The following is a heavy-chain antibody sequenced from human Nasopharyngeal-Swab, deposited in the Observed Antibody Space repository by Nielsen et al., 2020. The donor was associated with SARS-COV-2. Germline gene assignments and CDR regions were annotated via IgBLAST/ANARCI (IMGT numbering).Heavy chain of an antibody. J-gene: IGHJ2*01. Sequence: GESLKISCAASGFALTSYTMHWVRQAPGKGLEWVAVVLYDGTTRYYADSVRGRFTISRDTSENTLYLQMNSLRPDDTAVYYCASRGASADPSTRDLPFSRRTFDLWGRGTLVTVSS. CDR3: ASRGASADPSTRDLPFSRRTFDL. CDR2: VLYDGTTR. D-gene: IGHD6-13*01. CDR1: GFALTSYT. V-gene: IGHV3-30*04.